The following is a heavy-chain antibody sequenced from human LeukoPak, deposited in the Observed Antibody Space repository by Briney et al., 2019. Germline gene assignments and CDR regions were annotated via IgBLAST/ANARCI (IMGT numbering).Heavy chain of an antibody. CDR3: ARDVIALRLGAFDI. CDR1: GFTFSSYW. D-gene: IGHD2-21*01. CDR2: ISYEETNK. V-gene: IGHV3-30-3*01. Sequence: EPGGSLRLSCAASGFTFSSYWMSWVRQAPGKGLEWVAVISYEETNKYYADSVKGRFTISRDNSKNTLYLQMNSLRAEDTAVYYCARDVIALRLGAFDIWGQGTMVTVSS. J-gene: IGHJ3*02.